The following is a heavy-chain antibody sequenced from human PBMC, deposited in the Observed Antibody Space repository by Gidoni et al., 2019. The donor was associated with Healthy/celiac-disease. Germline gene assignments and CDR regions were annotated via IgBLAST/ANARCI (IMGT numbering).Heavy chain of an antibody. CDR2: ISYDGSNK. V-gene: IGHV3-30-3*01. Sequence: QVQLVESGGGVVQPGRSLRLSCAASGFTFSSYAMPWVRQAPGKGLEWVAVISYDGSNKYYADSVKGRFTISRDNSKNTLYLQMNSLRAEDTAVYYCARGEDSSSWSHYYYYYGMDVWGQGTTVTVSS. CDR1: GFTFSSYA. J-gene: IGHJ6*02. CDR3: ARGEDSSSWSHYYYYYGMDV. D-gene: IGHD6-13*01.